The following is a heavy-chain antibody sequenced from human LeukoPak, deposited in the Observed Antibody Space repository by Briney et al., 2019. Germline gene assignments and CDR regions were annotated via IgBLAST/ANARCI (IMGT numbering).Heavy chain of an antibody. J-gene: IGHJ4*02. CDR3: AKDGRTLDYFDY. CDR2: ISGGGHST. V-gene: IGHV3-23*01. D-gene: IGHD1-1*01. CDR1: GFRFSLYG. Sequence: GGSLRLSCAASGFRFSLYGMSWVRQAPGKGLEWVSGISGGGHSTDYADSVKGRSTISRDNSKNTLYLQMISLRAEDTAVYYCAKDGRTLDYFDYWGQGTLVTVSS.